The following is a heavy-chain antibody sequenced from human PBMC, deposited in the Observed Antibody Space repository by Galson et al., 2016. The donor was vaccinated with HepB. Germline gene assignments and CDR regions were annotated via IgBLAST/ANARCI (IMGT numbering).Heavy chain of an antibody. Sequence: SVKVSCKASGYSFSDYYIHWVRQTPGQGLEWMGWINGNSGGTNYAQKFQGRVTMTRDTSISTAYMEVSRLRSDDTAVYFCARARSDYVWGSYRCCEAIDYWGQGTLVTVSS. CDR2: INGNSGGT. V-gene: IGHV1-2*02. CDR3: ARARSDYVWGSYRCCEAIDY. J-gene: IGHJ4*02. CDR1: GYSFSDYY. D-gene: IGHD3-16*02.